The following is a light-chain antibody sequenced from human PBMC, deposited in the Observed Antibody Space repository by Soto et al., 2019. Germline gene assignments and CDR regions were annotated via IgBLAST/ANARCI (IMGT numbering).Light chain of an antibody. CDR1: QGISSY. CDR3: QQVSSFSSIT. J-gene: IGKJ5*01. V-gene: IGKV1-8*01. Sequence: AIRMTQSPSSVSASTGDRVTITCRASQGISSYLAWYQQKPGKAPKLLIYTASTLQRGVPSRFSGSGSGTEFTLTISSLQPEDFAIYFCQQVSSFSSITFGQGTRLEIK. CDR2: TAS.